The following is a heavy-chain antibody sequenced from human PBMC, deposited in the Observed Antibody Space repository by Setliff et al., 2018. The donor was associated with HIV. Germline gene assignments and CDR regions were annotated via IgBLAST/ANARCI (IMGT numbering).Heavy chain of an antibody. CDR1: GVSAHF. V-gene: IGHV4-34*01. CDR2: INRAGKS. J-gene: IGHJ5*02. Sequence: SETLSLTCGFPGVSAHFWNWIRQPPGEGLEWIGEINRAGKSDYNPSLRGRVTISMDTSKDEISLRLTSVTAADTAVYYCARGRMATVLIRNWIDPWGQGSLVTVS. D-gene: IGHD4-4*01. CDR3: ARGRMATVLIRNWIDP.